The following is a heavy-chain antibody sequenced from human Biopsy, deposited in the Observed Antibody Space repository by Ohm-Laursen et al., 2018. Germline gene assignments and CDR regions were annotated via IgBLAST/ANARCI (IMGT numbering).Heavy chain of an antibody. CDR1: GGSIGGGEYY. CDR2: ISYSGST. CDR3: ARGVPHYDGSGFPLAGYWYFDL. J-gene: IGHJ2*01. V-gene: IGHV4-31*01. D-gene: IGHD3-22*01. Sequence: SDTLSLTCTVPGGSIGGGEYYWNWIRQHPGKGLEWIGLISYSGSTFYNPSLESLLTISIDTSKNHFSLNLRSVNAADTSVYYCARGVPHYDGSGFPLAGYWYFDLWGRGTLVTVSS.